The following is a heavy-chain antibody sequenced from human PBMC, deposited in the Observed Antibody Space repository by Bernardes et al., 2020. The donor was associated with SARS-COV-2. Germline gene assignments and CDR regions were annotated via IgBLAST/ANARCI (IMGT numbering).Heavy chain of an antibody. CDR1: GYTFTSYG. V-gene: IGHV1-18*01. CDR2: ISAYNGNT. D-gene: IGHD3-3*01. CDR3: ARGDYTIFGVDRYYYGMDV. J-gene: IGHJ6*02. Sequence: ASVKVSGKASGYTFTSYGISWVRQAPGQGLEWMGWISAYNGNTNYAQKLQGRVTMTTDTSTSTAYMELRSLRSDDTAVYYCARGDYTIFGVDRYYYGMDVWGQGTTVTVSS.